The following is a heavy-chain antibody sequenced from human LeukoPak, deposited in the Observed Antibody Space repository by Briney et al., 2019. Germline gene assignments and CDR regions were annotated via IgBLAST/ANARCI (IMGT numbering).Heavy chain of an antibody. CDR3: TRDSSGTVDP. Sequence: SLRLSCTASGFTFGDYAMTWVRQAPGKGLEWVGFIRSKAYGGTTEYAASVKGRFTISRDDYKSVAYLQMNSLKTEDTAVYYCTRDSSGTVDPWRQGTMVNVSS. J-gene: IGHJ5*02. CDR2: IRSKAYGGTT. V-gene: IGHV3-49*04. D-gene: IGHD5-12*01. CDR1: GFTFGDYA.